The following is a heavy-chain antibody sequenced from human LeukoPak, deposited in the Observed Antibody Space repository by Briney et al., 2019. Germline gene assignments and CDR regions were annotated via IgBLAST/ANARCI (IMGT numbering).Heavy chain of an antibody. CDR1: GGSIGSYY. D-gene: IGHD2-2*02. CDR2: IYYSGST. V-gene: IGHV4-59*01. J-gene: IGHJ6*02. CDR3: ARRAKYTPLYYYYGMDV. Sequence: SETLSLTCTVSGGSIGSYYWSWIRQPPGKGLEWIGYIYYSGSTNYNPSLKSRVTISVDTSKNQFSLKLSSVTAADTAVYYCARRAKYTPLYYYYGMDVWGQGTTVTVSS.